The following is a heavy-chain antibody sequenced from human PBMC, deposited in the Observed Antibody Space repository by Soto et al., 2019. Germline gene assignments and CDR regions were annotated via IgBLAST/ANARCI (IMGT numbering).Heavy chain of an antibody. J-gene: IGHJ4*02. CDR1: GYTFTSYA. Sequence: QVQLVQSGAEVKKPGASVKASCKASGYTFTSYAMHWVRQAPGQRLEWMGWINAGNGNTKYSQKFQGRVTITRDTSASTAYMELSSLRSEDTAVYYCARGVGLYSNYDYWGQGTLVTVSS. V-gene: IGHV1-3*01. CDR2: INAGNGNT. D-gene: IGHD2-2*02. CDR3: ARGVGLYSNYDY.